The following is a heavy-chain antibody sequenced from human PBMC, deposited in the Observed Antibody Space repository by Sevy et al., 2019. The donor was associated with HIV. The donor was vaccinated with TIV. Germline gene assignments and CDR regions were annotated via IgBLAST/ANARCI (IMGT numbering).Heavy chain of an antibody. Sequence: SETLSLTCTVSGGSITSLYWNWIRQPPGKGLEWIANIYYNGHINYNPSLKSRVTLSLDTSKNQFSLRLSSVTAADTAIYYCEGENAWGRGYSWGQGTLVTVSS. J-gene: IGHJ4*02. D-gene: IGHD1-26*01. V-gene: IGHV4-59*08. CDR1: GGSITSLY. CDR3: EGENAWGRGYS. CDR2: IYYNGHI.